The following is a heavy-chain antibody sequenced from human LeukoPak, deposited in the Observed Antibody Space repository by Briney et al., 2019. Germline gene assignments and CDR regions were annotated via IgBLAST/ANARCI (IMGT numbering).Heavy chain of an antibody. Sequence: GGSLRLSCAASGFTFSSYSMNWVRQAPGKGLEWVSSISSSSSYIYYADSVKGRFTISRDNAKNSLYLQMNSLRAEDTAVYYCAKDPLAYCGGDCYPAPYFDYWGQGTLVTVSS. CDR2: ISSSSSYI. J-gene: IGHJ4*02. CDR1: GFTFSSYS. V-gene: IGHV3-21*04. D-gene: IGHD2-21*02. CDR3: AKDPLAYCGGDCYPAPYFDY.